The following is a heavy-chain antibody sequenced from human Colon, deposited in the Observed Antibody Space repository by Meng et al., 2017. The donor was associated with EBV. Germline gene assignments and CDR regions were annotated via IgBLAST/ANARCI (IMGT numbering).Heavy chain of an antibody. Sequence: QGSGLGLVEPSGSLSLTCIVSGGSIRGSSYYWSWFRQPPGKGLEWIGSIHNTGSTYYYPSLKSRVTISGDTSKRQFSLKLSSVTAADTAVYYCARADVDTSMVNPKLSFDYWGQGTLVTVSS. J-gene: IGHJ4*02. D-gene: IGHD5-18*01. CDR3: ARADVDTSMVNPKLSFDY. CDR1: GGSIRGSSYY. V-gene: IGHV4-39*07. CDR2: IHNTGST.